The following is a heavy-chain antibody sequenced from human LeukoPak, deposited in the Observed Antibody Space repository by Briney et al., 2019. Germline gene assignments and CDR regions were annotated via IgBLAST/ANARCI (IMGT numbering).Heavy chain of an antibody. CDR1: GFTFSSYG. D-gene: IGHD2-15*01. CDR3: AKVLLAARYYYYYYMDV. CDR2: IRYDGSNK. Sequence: GGSLRLSCAASGFTFSSYGMHWVRQAPGKGLEWVAFIRYDGSNKYYVDSVKGRFTISRDNSKNTLYLQMNSLRAEDTAVYYCAKVLLAARYYYYYYMDVWGKGTTVTVSS. V-gene: IGHV3-30*02. J-gene: IGHJ6*03.